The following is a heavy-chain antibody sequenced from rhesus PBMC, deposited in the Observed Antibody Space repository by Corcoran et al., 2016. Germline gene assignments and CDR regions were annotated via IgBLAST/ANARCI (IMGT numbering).Heavy chain of an antibody. CDR1: GGSMSESSF. V-gene: IGHV4S9*01. CDR3: ASPFERGRFEV. Sequence: QVRLQESGPGLVKSSETLSLTCAVSGGSMSESSFWNWIRQPPGKGLEWIGNKYANSVTTYNPTLKSRDTISKDTSNNQVFLKVTSVTAADTAVYYCASPFERGRFEVWGAGVLVTVSS. J-gene: IGHJ5-1*01. CDR2: KYANSVTT. D-gene: IGHD3-34*01.